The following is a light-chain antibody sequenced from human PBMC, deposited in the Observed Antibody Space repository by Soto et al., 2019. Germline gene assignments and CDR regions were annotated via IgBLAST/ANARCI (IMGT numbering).Light chain of an antibody. J-gene: IGLJ1*01. CDR1: SSDVGVFNY. CDR2: EIN. V-gene: IGLV2-8*01. CDR3: SSYAGSNIDV. Sequence: QSVLTQPPSASGAPGQSITISCTGTSSDVGVFNYVSWYQQHPGKAPKLMIFEINKRPSGVPDRFSGSKSGNTASLTVSGLQTEDEAHYYCSSYAGSNIDVFGSGTKVTVL.